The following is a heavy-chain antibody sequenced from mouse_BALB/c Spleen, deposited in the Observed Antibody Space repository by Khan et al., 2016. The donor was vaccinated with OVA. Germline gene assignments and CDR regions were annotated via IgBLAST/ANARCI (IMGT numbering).Heavy chain of an antibody. J-gene: IGHJ3*01. D-gene: IGHD2-12*01. Sequence: VQLQQSGTVLARPGSSVKMSCKTSGYSFTNYLIHWVKQRPGQGLERIGDIYPGNSDTTYNQKFKDKAKLTADTSASTAYMKLSSLTNEDFAVYYCTRGGYSSFAYWGQGTLVTVSA. CDR3: TRGGYSSFAY. V-gene: IGHV1-5*01. CDR2: IYPGNSDT. CDR1: GYSFTNYL.